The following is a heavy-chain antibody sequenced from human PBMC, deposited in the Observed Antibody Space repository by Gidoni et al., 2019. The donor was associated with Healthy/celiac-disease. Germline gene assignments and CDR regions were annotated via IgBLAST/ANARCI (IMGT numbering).Heavy chain of an antibody. CDR3: AKGKGSGTSNGAFDI. J-gene: IGHJ3*02. CDR2: ISYDGINK. Sequence: QVQLVESGGGVVQPGRSLRLSCAASGFTCSSYGMHWVRQAPGKGRAWVSVISYDGINKSYAYSVQGRFTISRYTSKHTLYLQMTSLRAEDTAVYYCAKGKGSGTSNGAFDIWGQGTMVTVSS. D-gene: IGHD6-19*01. CDR1: GFTCSSYG. V-gene: IGHV3-30*18.